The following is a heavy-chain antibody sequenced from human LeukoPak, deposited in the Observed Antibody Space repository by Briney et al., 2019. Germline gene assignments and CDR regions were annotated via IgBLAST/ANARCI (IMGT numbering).Heavy chain of an antibody. D-gene: IGHD3-10*01. CDR1: GFTFSSYE. V-gene: IGHV3-48*03. CDR2: ISSSGSTI. J-gene: IGHJ5*02. Sequence: GGSLRLSCAASGFTFSSYEMNWVRQAPGKGLEWVSYISSSGSTIYYADSVKGRFTISRDNAKNSLYLQMNSLRAEDTAVYYCARESYPYGSGSYRSYNWFDPWGQGTLVTVSS. CDR3: ARESYPYGSGSYRSYNWFDP.